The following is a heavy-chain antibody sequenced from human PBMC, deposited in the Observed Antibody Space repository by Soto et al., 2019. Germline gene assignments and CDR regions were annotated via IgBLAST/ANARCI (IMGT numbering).Heavy chain of an antibody. J-gene: IGHJ6*03. CDR2: IYSGGST. CDR3: ARQGGYCSNGVCRFYYYYYMDV. D-gene: IGHD2-8*01. CDR1: GFTVSSNY. V-gene: IGHV3-53*01. Sequence: GGSLRLSCAASGFTVSSNYMSWVRQAPGKGLEWVSVIYSGGSTYYADSVKGRFTISRDNSKNTLYLQMNSLRAEDTSMYYCARQGGYCSNGVCRFYYYYYMDVWGKGTTVTVSS.